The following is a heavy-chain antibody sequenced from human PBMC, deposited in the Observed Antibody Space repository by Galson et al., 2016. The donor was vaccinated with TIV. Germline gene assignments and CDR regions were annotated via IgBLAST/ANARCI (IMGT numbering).Heavy chain of an antibody. V-gene: IGHV3-30*02. J-gene: IGHJ6*02. Sequence: SLRLSCATSGFSFRRYGMYWVRQAPGKGLDWVALIAYDGSVKYYADSVRGRFTISRDNSKNTLFLQMNSLRLEDSAVYYRAKAQEPNYSNALYGMDVWGQGTTVTVSS. D-gene: IGHD4-11*01. CDR1: GFSFRRYG. CDR2: IAYDGSVK. CDR3: AKAQEPNYSNALYGMDV.